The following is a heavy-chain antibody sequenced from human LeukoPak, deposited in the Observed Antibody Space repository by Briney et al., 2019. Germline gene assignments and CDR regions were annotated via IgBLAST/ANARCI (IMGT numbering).Heavy chain of an antibody. D-gene: IGHD5-18*01. V-gene: IGHV3-23*01. CDR3: AKGTARSPYYFDY. CDR1: GFTFSNYD. J-gene: IGHJ4*02. CDR2: ISGSGDSP. Sequence: GGSLRLSCAASGFTFSNYDMAWVRQAPGKGLEWVSLISGSGDSPYYADSVKGRFTISRDNSKNTLYLQMNSLRAEDTAVYNCAKGTARSPYYFDYWGQGALVTVSP.